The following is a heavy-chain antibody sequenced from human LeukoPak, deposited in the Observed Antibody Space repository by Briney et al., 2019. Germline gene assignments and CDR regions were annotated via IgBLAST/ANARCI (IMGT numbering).Heavy chain of an antibody. CDR3: AKGAYIYALQVFDS. V-gene: IGHV3-23*01. CDR2: ISGSGGST. Sequence: GGSLRLSCVASGFTFKNYAMNWVRQPPGKGLEWVSVISGSGGSTYYADSVKGRFTISRDNSKNTLYLQMNSPRAEDTAVYYCAKGAYIYALQVFDSWGQGTLVTVSS. J-gene: IGHJ4*02. CDR1: GFTFKNYA. D-gene: IGHD5-12*01.